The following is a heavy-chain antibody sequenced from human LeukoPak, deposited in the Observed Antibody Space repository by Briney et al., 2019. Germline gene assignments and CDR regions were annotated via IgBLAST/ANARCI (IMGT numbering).Heavy chain of an antibody. J-gene: IGHJ6*02. CDR3: AKGSSSWYYYYGMDV. Sequence: GGSLRLSCAASGFTFSDYYMSWIRQAPGKGLEWVSYISSSGSTIYYADSVKGRFTISRDNAKNSLYLQMNSLRAEDTAVYYCAKGSSSWYYYYGMDVWGQGTTVTVSS. V-gene: IGHV3-11*01. CDR2: ISSSGSTI. CDR1: GFTFSDYY. D-gene: IGHD6-13*01.